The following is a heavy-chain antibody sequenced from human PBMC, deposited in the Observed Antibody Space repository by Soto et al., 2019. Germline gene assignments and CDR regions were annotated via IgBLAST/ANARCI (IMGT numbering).Heavy chain of an antibody. CDR2: IYYSGST. CDR1: GGSISSYY. Sequence: SETLSLTCTVSGGSISSYYWSWIRQPPGKGLEWIGYIYYSGSTNYNPSLKSRVTISVDTSKNQFSLKLSSVTAADTAVYYCARRNDILTGHLPDWYFDLWGRGTLVTVS. V-gene: IGHV4-59*08. D-gene: IGHD3-9*01. J-gene: IGHJ2*01. CDR3: ARRNDILTGHLPDWYFDL.